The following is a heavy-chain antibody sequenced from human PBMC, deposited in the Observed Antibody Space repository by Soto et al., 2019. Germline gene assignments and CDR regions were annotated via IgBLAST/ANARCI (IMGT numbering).Heavy chain of an antibody. Sequence: QVQLQESGPGLVKPSETLSLTCTVSGGSISSYYWSWIRQPPGKGLEWIGYIYYSGSTNYNPSLKSRVTMSVDTSKNQFSLKLSSVTAADTAVYYCARAVVVVAATLHYFDYWGQGTLVTVSS. D-gene: IGHD2-15*01. CDR2: IYYSGST. J-gene: IGHJ4*02. V-gene: IGHV4-59*01. CDR1: GGSISSYY. CDR3: ARAVVVVAATLHYFDY.